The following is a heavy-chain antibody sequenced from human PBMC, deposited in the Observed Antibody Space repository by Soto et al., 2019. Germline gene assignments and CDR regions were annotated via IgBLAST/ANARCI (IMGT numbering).Heavy chain of an antibody. CDR2: ISGSGGST. Sequence: GGSLRLSCASSVFTFSIYAMSWVRQAPGKGLDWVSAISGSGGSTYYADSVKGRFTISRDNSKNTLYLQMNSLRAEDTAVYYCAKDAGFGYYDSSGSIGWFDPWGQGTMVTVSS. CDR3: AKDAGFGYYDSSGSIGWFDP. V-gene: IGHV3-23*01. D-gene: IGHD3-22*01. J-gene: IGHJ5*02. CDR1: VFTFSIYA.